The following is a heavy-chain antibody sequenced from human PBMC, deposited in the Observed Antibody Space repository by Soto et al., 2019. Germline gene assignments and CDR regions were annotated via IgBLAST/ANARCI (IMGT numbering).Heavy chain of an antibody. V-gene: IGHV4-4*07. CDR3: ARDIGSYAYGEGY. D-gene: IGHD3-10*01. J-gene: IGHJ4*02. CDR1: GGSINSYW. CDR2: VYSSGTT. Sequence: SETLSLTCSVSGGSINSYWWSWIRQPAGKGLEWIGRVYSSGTTDYDPSLNSRATMSVETSKNQFSLKLSSVTAADTAVYYCARDIGSYAYGEGYWGQGIQVTVSS.